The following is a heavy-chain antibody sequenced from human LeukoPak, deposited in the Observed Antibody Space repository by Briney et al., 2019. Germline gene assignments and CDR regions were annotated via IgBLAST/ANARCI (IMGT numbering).Heavy chain of an antibody. CDR2: IYTSGST. D-gene: IGHD1-26*01. CDR1: GGSISSGSYY. V-gene: IGHV4-61*02. CDR3: ARVLWELGEGYFDY. Sequence: KTSQTLSLTCTVSGGSISSGSYYWGWIRQPAGKGLEWIGRIYTSGSTNYNPSLKSRVTISVDTSKNQFSLKLSSVTAADTAVYYCARVLWELGEGYFDYWGQGTLVTVSS. J-gene: IGHJ4*02.